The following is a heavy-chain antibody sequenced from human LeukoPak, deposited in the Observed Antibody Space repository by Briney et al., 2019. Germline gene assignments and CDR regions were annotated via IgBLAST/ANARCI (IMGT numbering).Heavy chain of an antibody. Sequence: GGSLRLSCAASGFTFDHYTMHWVSQAPGKGLEWVSYISNSISDTIYYADSVKGRFTISRDNTKNSLYLQMNSLRAEDTAVYYCARVSTIEVRHWGQGTLVTVSS. CDR2: ISNSISDTI. CDR1: GFTFDHYT. CDR3: ARVSTIEVRH. J-gene: IGHJ4*02. V-gene: IGHV3-48*01. D-gene: IGHD6-19*01.